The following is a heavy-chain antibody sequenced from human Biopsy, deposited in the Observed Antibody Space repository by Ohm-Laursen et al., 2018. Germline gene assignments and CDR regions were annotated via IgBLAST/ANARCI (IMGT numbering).Heavy chain of an antibody. CDR3: SKLCGHPAPFGRASDV. V-gene: IGHV3-23*01. Sequence: SLRLSCTASGFTFRNYGLTWVRQAPGKGLEWVSAIGGGGCSTLYADSVKGRFTISRDDSKNTLYLQMNSLRDEDTAVYYCSKLCGHPAPFGRASDVWGQGTTVTVSS. CDR1: GFTFRNYG. J-gene: IGHJ3*01. CDR2: IGGGGCST. D-gene: IGHD2-21*01.